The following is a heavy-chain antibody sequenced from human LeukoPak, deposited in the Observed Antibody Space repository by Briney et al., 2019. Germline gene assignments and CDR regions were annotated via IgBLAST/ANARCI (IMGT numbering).Heavy chain of an antibody. CDR3: AREYSSSSGRAFDI. D-gene: IGHD6-6*01. CDR1: GFTFSSYS. Sequence: GGSLRLSCAASGFTFSSYSMNWVRQAPGRGLEWVSYTSSSTSTTYYADSVKGRFTISRDNAKNSLYLQMNSLRAEDTAVYYCAREYSSSSGRAFDIWGQGTMVTVSS. J-gene: IGHJ3*02. V-gene: IGHV3-48*01. CDR2: TSSSTSTT.